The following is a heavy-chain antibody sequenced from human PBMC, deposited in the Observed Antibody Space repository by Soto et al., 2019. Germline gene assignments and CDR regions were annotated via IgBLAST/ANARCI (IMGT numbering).Heavy chain of an antibody. D-gene: IGHD1-26*01. CDR1: GFTFSSYG. V-gene: IGHV3-33*01. CDR2: IWYDGSNK. CDR3: ARDEKMGATYSRRGLEYFQQ. J-gene: IGHJ1*01. Sequence: QVQLVESGGGVVQPGRSLRLPCAASGFTFSSYGMHWVRQAPGKGLEWVAVIWYDGSNKYYADSVKGRFTISRDNSKNTLYLLMNCLRAEDTAVYYSARDEKMGATYSRRGLEYFQQWGQGTLVTVSS.